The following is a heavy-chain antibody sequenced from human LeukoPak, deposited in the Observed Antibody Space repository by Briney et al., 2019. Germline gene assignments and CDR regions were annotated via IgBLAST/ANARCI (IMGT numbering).Heavy chain of an antibody. CDR3: AKPPPLVYIAAAGTYFDY. J-gene: IGHJ4*02. V-gene: IGHV3-23*01. CDR2: ISGSGGST. D-gene: IGHD6-13*01. Sequence: PGGSLRLSCAASGFTFSSYAMSWVHQAPGKGLEWVSAISGSGGSTYYADSVKGRFTISRDNSKNTLYLQMNSLRAEDTAVYYCAKPPPLVYIAAAGTYFDYWGQGTLVTVSS. CDR1: GFTFSSYA.